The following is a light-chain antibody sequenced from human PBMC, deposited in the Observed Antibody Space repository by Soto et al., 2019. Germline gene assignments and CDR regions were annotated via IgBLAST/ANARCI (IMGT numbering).Light chain of an antibody. V-gene: IGLV1-44*01. CDR3: ATWDDSVYV. Sequence: VLTQPPSASGTPGQRVTISCSGSTANIGTNTVNWFQHLPGSAPKLLIYTNDQRPSGVPDRFSGSRSGTSASLAISGLQSEDEADYYCATWDDSVYVFGTGTKGTVL. CDR2: TND. J-gene: IGLJ1*01. CDR1: TANIGTNT.